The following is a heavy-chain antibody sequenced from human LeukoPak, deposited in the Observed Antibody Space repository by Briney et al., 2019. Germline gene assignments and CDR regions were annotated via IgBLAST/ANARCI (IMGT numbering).Heavy chain of an antibody. CDR3: VKSGGYATAIRYFDL. CDR2: ISWNSGDI. J-gene: IGHJ2*01. D-gene: IGHD2-21*02. CDR1: GFSFCGYA. Sequence: GGSLRLSCAASGFSFCGYALHWVRQAPGKGLEWVASISWNSGDIVHADSVKGRFTISRDNAKNSLYLQMDSLRAEDTALYYCVKSGGYATAIRYFDLWGRGTLVTVSS. V-gene: IGHV3-9*01.